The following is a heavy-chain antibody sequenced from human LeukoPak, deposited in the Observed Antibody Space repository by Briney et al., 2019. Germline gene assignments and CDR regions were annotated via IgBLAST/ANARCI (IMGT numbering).Heavy chain of an antibody. CDR1: GFTFSSYA. V-gene: IGHV3-23*01. J-gene: IGHJ4*02. CDR2: ISGSGGNT. CDR3: ARGRTEGGTLALDY. Sequence: GGSLRPSCAASGFTFSSYAMTWVRQAPGKGLEWVSGISGSGGNTYYTDSVRGRLSISRDNSKNTLYLQVNSLRAEDTAVYYCARGRTEGGTLALDYWGQGTLVTVSS. D-gene: IGHD6-19*01.